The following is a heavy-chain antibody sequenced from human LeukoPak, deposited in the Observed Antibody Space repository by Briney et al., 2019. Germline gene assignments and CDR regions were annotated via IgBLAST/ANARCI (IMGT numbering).Heavy chain of an antibody. CDR3: ARAPRRGYSYDHYYFDY. Sequence: SETLSLTCAVYGGSFSGYYWSWIRQPPGKGLEWIGEINHSGSTNYNPSLKSRVTISVDTSKNQFSLKLSSVTAADTAVNYCARAPRRGYSYDHYYFDYWGQGTLVTVSS. D-gene: IGHD5-18*01. CDR2: INHSGST. J-gene: IGHJ4*02. CDR1: GGSFSGYY. V-gene: IGHV4-34*01.